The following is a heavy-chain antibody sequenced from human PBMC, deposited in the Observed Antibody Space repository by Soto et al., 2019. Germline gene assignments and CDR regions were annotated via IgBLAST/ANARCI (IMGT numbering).Heavy chain of an antibody. CDR1: GGSISSYY. J-gene: IGHJ5*02. CDR2: IYTSGST. D-gene: IGHD1-26*01. CDR3: AREKGSGAANWFDP. V-gene: IGHV4-4*07. Sequence: QVQLQESGPGLVKPSETLSLTCTVSGGSISSYYWSWIRQPAGKGLEWIGRIYTSGSTNYNPSLKSRVTMSVDTSKNQFSLKLSSVTAADTAVYYWAREKGSGAANWFDPWGQGTLVTVSS.